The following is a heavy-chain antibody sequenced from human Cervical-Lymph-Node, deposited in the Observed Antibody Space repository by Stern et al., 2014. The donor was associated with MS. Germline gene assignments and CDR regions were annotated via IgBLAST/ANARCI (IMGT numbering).Heavy chain of an antibody. D-gene: IGHD5/OR15-5a*01. J-gene: IGHJ4*02. CDR3: ATVWV. CDR1: GFSFSSYT. CDR2: ISSSSSII. Sequence: EVQLVDSGGGLVQPGGSLRLSCVASGFSFSSYTINWVRQAPGRGLEWVSYISSSSSIISYADSVKGRFTISRDNAKNLLFLQMNSLRDEDTAVYFCATVWVWGQGSLVTVSS. V-gene: IGHV3-48*02.